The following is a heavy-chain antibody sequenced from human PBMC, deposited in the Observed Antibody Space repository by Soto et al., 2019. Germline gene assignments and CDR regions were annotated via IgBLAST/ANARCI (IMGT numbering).Heavy chain of an antibody. CDR2: ISYDGSNK. J-gene: IGHJ4*02. CDR3: ARDPH. CDR1: GFTFSSYA. Sequence: ESGGGVVQPGRSLRLSCAASGFTFSSYAMHWVRQAPGKGLEWVAVISYDGSNKYYADSVKGRFTISRDNSKNTLYLQMNSLRAEDTAVYYCARDPHWGQGTLVTVSS. V-gene: IGHV3-30-3*01.